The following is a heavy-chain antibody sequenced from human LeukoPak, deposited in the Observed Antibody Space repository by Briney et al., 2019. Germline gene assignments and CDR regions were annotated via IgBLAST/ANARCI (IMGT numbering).Heavy chain of an antibody. V-gene: IGHV1-69*04. CDR3: ARRMYYYGSGTSYYFDY. D-gene: IGHD3-10*01. J-gene: IGHJ4*02. Sequence: SVKVSCKASGGNFSSNAISWVRQAPGQGLAWMGRIIPNLGVRNYAQKFQDRVTIIADKSTSTVYMELSSLRSEDTAVYYCARRMYYYGSGTSYYFDYWGQGTLVTVSS. CDR2: IIPNLGVR. CDR1: GGNFSSNA.